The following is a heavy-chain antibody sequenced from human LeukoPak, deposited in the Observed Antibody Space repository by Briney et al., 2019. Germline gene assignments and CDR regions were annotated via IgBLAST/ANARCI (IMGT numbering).Heavy chain of an antibody. Sequence: GGSLRLSCAASGFTFSRYSMNWVRQAPGKGLEWVSSISSGSSFMYYADSVKGRFTISRDNAKNSLYLQMNSLRAEDTAVYYCAELGITMIGGVWGKGTTVTISS. J-gene: IGHJ6*04. CDR1: GFTFSRYS. CDR2: ISSGSSFM. V-gene: IGHV3-21*01. D-gene: IGHD3-10*02. CDR3: AELGITMIGGV.